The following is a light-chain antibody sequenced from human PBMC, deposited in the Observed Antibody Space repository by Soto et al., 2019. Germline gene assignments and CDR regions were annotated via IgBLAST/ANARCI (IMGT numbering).Light chain of an antibody. CDR3: CSHAGSGTLV. J-gene: IGLJ3*02. V-gene: IGLV2-23*01. CDR2: EGT. CDR1: SSDVGKYKF. Sequence: QSALTQPAPVSGSPGQSISISCTGTSSDVGKYKFVSWYQQHPGKAPKLIIYEGTKRPSGVSNRFSGSKSGNTASLTISGLQAEDEADYYCCSHAGSGTLVFGGGTKLTVL.